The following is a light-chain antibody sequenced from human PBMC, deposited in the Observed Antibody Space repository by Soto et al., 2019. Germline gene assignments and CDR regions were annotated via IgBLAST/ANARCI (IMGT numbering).Light chain of an antibody. CDR2: GVS. J-gene: IGKJ4*01. CDR1: QSVGNN. Sequence: EIVMTQSPATMSVSPRERATLSCRASQSVGNNFAWYQQKPGQAPRLLIYGVSIRATGVPSRFSGSGSGTEFTLTISSLQSEDFAVYYCQQYSNWPPTFGGGTMVDIK. V-gene: IGKV3-15*01. CDR3: QQYSNWPPT.